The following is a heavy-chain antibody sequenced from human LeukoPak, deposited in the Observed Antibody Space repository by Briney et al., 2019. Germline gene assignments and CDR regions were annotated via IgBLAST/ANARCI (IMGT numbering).Heavy chain of an antibody. CDR3: ARDDYDSSGYLDY. Sequence: PGGSPRLSCAASGFTFSSYAMHWVRQAPGKGLEWVAVISYDGSNKYYADSVEGRFTISRDNSKNTLYLQMNSLRAEDTAVYYCARDDYDSSGYLDYWGQGTLVTVSS. CDR1: GFTFSSYA. D-gene: IGHD3-22*01. J-gene: IGHJ4*02. CDR2: ISYDGSNK. V-gene: IGHV3-30-3*01.